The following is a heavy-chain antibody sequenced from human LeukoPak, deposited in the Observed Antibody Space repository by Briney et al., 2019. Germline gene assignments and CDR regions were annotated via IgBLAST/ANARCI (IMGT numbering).Heavy chain of an antibody. CDR3: ARGPREADPGILGYSYYYYGMDV. D-gene: IGHD2-15*01. V-gene: IGHV4-4*07. CDR1: GCCISGYW. Sequence: KSSDLLSLTWTVAGCCISGYWVSWIRQPAGKGLEWSGGIYTSGITNYNPSLKSRVTISVDTSKNQFSLKLNAVTVADTAVYYCARGPREADPGILGYSYYYYGMDVWGQGTTVTVSS. CDR2: IYTSGIT. J-gene: IGHJ6*02.